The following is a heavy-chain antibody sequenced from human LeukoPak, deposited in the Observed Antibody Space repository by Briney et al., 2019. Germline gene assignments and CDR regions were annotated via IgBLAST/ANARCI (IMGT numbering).Heavy chain of an antibody. Sequence: PGGSLRLSCAASGFTFSDYYMSWIRQAPGKGLEWVSAISGSGGSTYYADSVKGRFTISRDNSKNTLYLQMNSLRAEDTAVYYCAKQDYYGSAFGYWGQGTLVTVSS. CDR2: ISGSGGST. J-gene: IGHJ4*02. V-gene: IGHV3-23*01. CDR3: AKQDYYGSAFGY. CDR1: GFTFSDYY. D-gene: IGHD3-10*01.